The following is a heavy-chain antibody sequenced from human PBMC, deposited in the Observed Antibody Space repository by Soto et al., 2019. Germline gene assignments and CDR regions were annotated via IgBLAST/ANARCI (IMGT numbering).Heavy chain of an antibody. D-gene: IGHD6-19*01. V-gene: IGHV4-4*02. J-gene: IGHJ4*02. CDR1: SGSISSSNW. CDR3: ARVIAVAGTYYFDY. Sequence: QVQLQESGPGLVKPSGTLSLTCAVSSGSISSSNWWSWVRPPPGKGLGWIGEIYHSGSTNYNPSLKSRVTISVDKSKNQFSLKLSSVTAADTAVYYCARVIAVAGTYYFDYWGQGTLVTVSS. CDR2: IYHSGST.